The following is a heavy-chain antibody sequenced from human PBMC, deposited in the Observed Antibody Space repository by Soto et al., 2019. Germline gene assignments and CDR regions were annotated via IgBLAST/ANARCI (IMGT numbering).Heavy chain of an antibody. Sequence: QLQLQESGSGLVKPSQTLSLTCAVSGGSISSGGYSWGWIRQPPGKGLEWIGYIYHSGTYYNPSLKSRVTISVDRSKNQSSLKLSSVSAADTAVYYCARGGKTVTTLDYWGQGTLVTVSS. D-gene: IGHD4-17*01. V-gene: IGHV4-30-2*01. J-gene: IGHJ4*02. CDR3: ARGGKTVTTLDY. CDR1: GGSISSGGYS. CDR2: IYHSGT.